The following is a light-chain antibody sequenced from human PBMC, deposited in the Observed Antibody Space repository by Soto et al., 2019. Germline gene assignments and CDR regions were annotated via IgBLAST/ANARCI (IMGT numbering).Light chain of an antibody. CDR1: QSVSSN. V-gene: IGKV3-15*01. Sequence: EIVMTQSPATLSVSPGERATLSCRASQSVSSNLAWYQQKPGQAPRLLIYGASTRATGIPARFSGSGSGTEFTLTISSLQSEDFAVYYCQQYNXWPTFGQGTK. J-gene: IGKJ1*01. CDR3: QQYNXWPT. CDR2: GAS.